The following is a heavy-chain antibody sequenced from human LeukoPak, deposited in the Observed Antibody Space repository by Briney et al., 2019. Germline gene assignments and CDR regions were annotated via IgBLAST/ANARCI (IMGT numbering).Heavy chain of an antibody. V-gene: IGHV4-31*03. Sequence: QTLSLXCTVSGGSISSGGYYWSWIRQHPGKGLEWIGYIYYSGSTYYNPSLKSRVTISVDTSKNQFSLKLSSVTAADTAVYYCARAPVVVVAVDYWGQGTLVTVSS. J-gene: IGHJ4*02. D-gene: IGHD2-15*01. CDR1: GGSISSGGYY. CDR2: IYYSGST. CDR3: ARAPVVVVAVDY.